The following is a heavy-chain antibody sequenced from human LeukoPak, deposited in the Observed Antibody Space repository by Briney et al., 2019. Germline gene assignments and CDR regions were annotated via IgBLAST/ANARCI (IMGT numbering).Heavy chain of an antibody. D-gene: IGHD3-10*01. J-gene: IGHJ4*02. CDR2: IYTSGGT. CDR1: GGSISSYY. CDR3: ARRRGYFDY. Sequence: PSETLSLTCTVSGGSISSYYWSWIRQPPGKGLEWIGYIYTSGGTNYNPSLKSRVTISVDTSKNQFSLKLSSVTAAGTAVYYCARRRGYFDYWGQGTLVTVSS. V-gene: IGHV4-4*09.